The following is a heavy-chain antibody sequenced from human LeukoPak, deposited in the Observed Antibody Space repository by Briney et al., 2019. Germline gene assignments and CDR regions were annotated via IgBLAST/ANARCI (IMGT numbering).Heavy chain of an antibody. D-gene: IGHD6-19*01. J-gene: IGHJ4*02. V-gene: IGHV3-21*01. CDR2: ISSSSSYI. CDR1: GFTFSSYS. Sequence: GGSLRLSCAASGFTFSSYSMNWVRQAPGKGLEWVSSISSSSSYIYYADSVKGRFTISRDNAKNSLYLQMNSLRAEDTAVYCCAKDLDPQWLVMGVGYWGQGTLVTVSS. CDR3: AKDLDPQWLVMGVGY.